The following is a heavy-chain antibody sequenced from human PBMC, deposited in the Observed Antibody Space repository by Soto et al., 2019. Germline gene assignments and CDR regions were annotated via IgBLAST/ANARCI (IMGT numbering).Heavy chain of an antibody. CDR1: GGSISSGDYY. Sequence: SETLSLTCTVSGGSISSGDYYWSWIRQPPGKGLEWIGYIYYSGSTYYNPSLKSRVTISVDTSKNQFSLKLSSVTAADTAVYYCARGSGWNWFDPWGQGTLVTVSS. CDR3: ARGSGWNWFDP. J-gene: IGHJ5*02. V-gene: IGHV4-30-4*01. D-gene: IGHD3-10*01. CDR2: IYYSGST.